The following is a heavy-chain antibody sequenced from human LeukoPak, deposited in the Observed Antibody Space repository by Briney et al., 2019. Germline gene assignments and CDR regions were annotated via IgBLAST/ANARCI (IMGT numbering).Heavy chain of an antibody. CDR2: INPNSGGT. CDR1: GYTFTGYY. V-gene: IGHV1-2*02. CDR3: ASVGLSGSYVDYYGMDV. J-gene: IGHJ6*02. Sequence: PVASVKVSCKASGYTFTGYYMHLVRQAPGQGLEWMGWINPNSGGTNYAQKFQGRVTMTRDTSISTAYMELSRLRSDDTAVYYCASVGLSGSYVDYYGMDVWGQGTTVTVSS. D-gene: IGHD1-26*01.